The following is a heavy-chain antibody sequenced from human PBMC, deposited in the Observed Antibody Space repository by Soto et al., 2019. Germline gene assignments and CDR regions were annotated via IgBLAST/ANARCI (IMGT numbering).Heavy chain of an antibody. D-gene: IGHD2-15*01. CDR3: ARAPRYCSGGSCYVH. V-gene: IGHV5-51*01. CDR1: GYSFTSYW. Sequence: PEESLKISCKGSGYSFTSYWIGWVRQMPGKGLEWMGIIYPGDSDTRYSPSFQGQVTISADKSISTAYLQWSSLKASDTAMYYCARAPRYCSGGSCYVHWGQGTLVTVSS. CDR2: IYPGDSDT. J-gene: IGHJ4*02.